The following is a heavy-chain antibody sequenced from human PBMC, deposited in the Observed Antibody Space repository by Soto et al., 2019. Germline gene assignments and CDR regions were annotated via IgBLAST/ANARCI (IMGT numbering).Heavy chain of an antibody. D-gene: IGHD6-6*01. J-gene: IGHJ5*02. CDR2: ISWNSGSI. CDR3: AKDIGSSIAARLIDP. Sequence: PGGSLRLSCAASGFTFDDYAMHWVRQAPGKGLEWVSGISWNSGSIGYADSVKGRFTISRDNAKNSLYLQMNSLRAEDTALYYCAKDIGSSIAARLIDPWGQGTLVTVSS. CDR1: GFTFDDYA. V-gene: IGHV3-9*01.